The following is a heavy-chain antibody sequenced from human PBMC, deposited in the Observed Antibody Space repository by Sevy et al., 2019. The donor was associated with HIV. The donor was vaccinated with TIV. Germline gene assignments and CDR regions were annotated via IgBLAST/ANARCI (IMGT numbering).Heavy chain of an antibody. J-gene: IGHJ5*01. D-gene: IGHD3-22*01. CDR1: GFTFSYYD. V-gene: IGHV3-21*01. CDR2: ISSAGSYI. Sequence: GGSLRLSCAASGFTFSYYDMNWVRQAPGKGLEWVSSISSAGSYIKYGDSVKGRFTISRDNDKNSLYLQMNSLRAEDTAVYFCARNLDYYDTSAFYSWGQGTPVTVSS. CDR3: ARNLDYYDTSAFYS.